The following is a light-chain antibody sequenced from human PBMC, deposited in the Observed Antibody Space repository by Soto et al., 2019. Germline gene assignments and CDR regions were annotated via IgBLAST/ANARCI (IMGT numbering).Light chain of an antibody. Sequence: DIQLTQSPSFLSASVGDRVTITCRASQDIRSYLAWSQQKPGKAPKLLIYAASTLQSGVPSRFSGSGSGTEFTLTISSLQPEDFATYYCQQFSGSPITFGQGTRLEIK. CDR3: QQFSGSPIT. J-gene: IGKJ5*01. V-gene: IGKV1-9*01. CDR1: QDIRSY. CDR2: AAS.